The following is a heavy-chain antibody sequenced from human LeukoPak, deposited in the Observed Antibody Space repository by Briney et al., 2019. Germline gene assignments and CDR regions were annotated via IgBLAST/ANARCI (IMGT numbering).Heavy chain of an antibody. CDR2: ISYDGSNK. Sequence: PGGSLRLSCAASGFTFSSYGMHWVRQAPGKGLEWVAVISYDGSNKYYADSVKGRFTISRDNSKNTLYLQMNSLRAEDTAVYYCAKDGDDILTGLYYFDYWGQGTLVTVSS. CDR1: GFTFSSYG. D-gene: IGHD3-9*01. J-gene: IGHJ4*02. CDR3: AKDGDDILTGLYYFDY. V-gene: IGHV3-30*18.